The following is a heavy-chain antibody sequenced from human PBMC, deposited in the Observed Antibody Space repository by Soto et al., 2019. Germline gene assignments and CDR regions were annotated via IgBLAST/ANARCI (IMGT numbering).Heavy chain of an antibody. CDR3: ARVSSSWLYYYGMDV. D-gene: IGHD6-13*01. CDR2: MNPNSGNT. V-gene: IGHV1-8*01. Sequence: QVQLVQSGAEVKKPGASVKVSCKASGYTFTSYDINWVRQATGQGLEWMGRMNPNSGNTGYAQKFQGRVTMTRNTSISTAYMELSSLRSEGTAVYYCARVSSSWLYYYGMDVWGQGTTVTVSS. CDR1: GYTFTSYD. J-gene: IGHJ6*02.